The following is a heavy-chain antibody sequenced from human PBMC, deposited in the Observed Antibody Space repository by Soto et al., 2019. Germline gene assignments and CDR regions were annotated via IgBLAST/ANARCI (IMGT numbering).Heavy chain of an antibody. D-gene: IGHD3-22*01. CDR1: GFTFSSYA. J-gene: IGHJ3*01. CDR2: VSHDGKTE. Sequence: QVQLVESGGGVVQPGRSLRLSCAASGFTFSSYAMHWVRQAPGKGLEWVAVVSHDGKTEYHAASVKGRFTISRDTSANILSLLMNSLRDEDTAVYYCWREPYISGHYSGGCDVWGQGTMVTVSS. CDR3: WREPYISGHYSGGCDV. V-gene: IGHV3-30*04.